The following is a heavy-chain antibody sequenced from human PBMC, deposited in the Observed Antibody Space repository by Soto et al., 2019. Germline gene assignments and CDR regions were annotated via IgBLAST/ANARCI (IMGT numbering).Heavy chain of an antibody. CDR2: ICYSGST. J-gene: IGHJ4*02. CDR3: AREGEQQLVHGY. CDR1: GGSSSSGGYY. Sequence: QVQLQDSGPGLVKPSLTLSLTCTVSGGSSSSGGYYWSWIRQPPGKGLEWIGYICYSGSTYYNPSSKSRVTMSVVTSKHQCSLKLSSVTAADTAVYYCAREGEQQLVHGYWGQGTLVTVCS. V-gene: IGHV4-31*03. D-gene: IGHD6-13*01.